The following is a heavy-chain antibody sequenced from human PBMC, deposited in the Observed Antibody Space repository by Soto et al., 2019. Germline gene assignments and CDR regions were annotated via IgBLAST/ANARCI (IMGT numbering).Heavy chain of an antibody. CDR1: NGSFTDYF. CDR3: VARGMTYDCLSGPHQFDP. V-gene: IGHV4-34*01. J-gene: IGHJ5*01. D-gene: IGHD3-3*01. CDR2: INRRGGA. Sequence: SETLTLTCAAHNGSFTDYFWTWIRQSPGRGLEWIGEINRRGGATYNPSLRSRVTISIDTSKNHFSLSLRSLTAADTAVYYCVARGMTYDCLSGPHQFDPWGQGTLVTVSS.